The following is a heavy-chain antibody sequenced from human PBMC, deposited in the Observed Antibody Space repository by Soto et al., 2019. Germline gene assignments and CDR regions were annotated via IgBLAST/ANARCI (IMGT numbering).Heavy chain of an antibody. Sequence: GGSLRLSCAASGFTFSSYSMNWVRQAPGKGLEWVSSISSSSSYIYYADSVKGRFTISRDNAKNSLYLQMNSLRAEDTAVYYCARAVGATTSGAFDIWGQGTMVTVSS. V-gene: IGHV3-21*01. CDR3: ARAVGATTSGAFDI. CDR1: GFTFSSYS. D-gene: IGHD1-26*01. CDR2: ISSSSSYI. J-gene: IGHJ3*02.